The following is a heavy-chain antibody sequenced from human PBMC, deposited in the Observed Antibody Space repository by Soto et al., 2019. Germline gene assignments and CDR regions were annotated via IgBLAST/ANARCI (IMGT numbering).Heavy chain of an antibody. J-gene: IGHJ3*02. CDR3: ARTGGGSHGEAFDI. D-gene: IGHD3-16*01. V-gene: IGHV4-4*07. Sequence: QVQLQESGPGLVKPSETLSLNCTVSGGSISSYYWSWIRQPAGKGLEWIGRIYTSGSTNYNPSLKSRVTMSVATSKNQFSLKLSSVTAADAAVYYWARTGGGSHGEAFDIWGQGTMVTVSS. CDR1: GGSISSYY. CDR2: IYTSGST.